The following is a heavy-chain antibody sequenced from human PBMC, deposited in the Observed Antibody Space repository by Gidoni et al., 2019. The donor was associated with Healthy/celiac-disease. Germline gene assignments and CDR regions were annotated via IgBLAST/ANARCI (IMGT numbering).Heavy chain of an antibody. V-gene: IGHV3-72*01. D-gene: IGHD3-22*01. Sequence: EVQLVESGGGLVQPGGSLRLSCAASGFTFSAPYMTWVRQAPGKALEWVGRTRNKANSDTTEFAASVKGRFTISRYDSKNSLYLQMNSLKTEDTAVYYCARTYDSSCYYEVGAFDIWGQGTMVTVSS. CDR2: TRNKANSDTT. CDR1: GFTFSAPY. CDR3: ARTYDSSCYYEVGAFDI. J-gene: IGHJ3*02.